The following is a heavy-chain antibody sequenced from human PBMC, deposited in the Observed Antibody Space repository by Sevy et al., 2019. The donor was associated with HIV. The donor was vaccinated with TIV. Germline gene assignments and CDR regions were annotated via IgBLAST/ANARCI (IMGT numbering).Heavy chain of an antibody. Sequence: GGSLKLSCAVSGTNFGAFAMHWVRQAPGKGLEWVAALSLQGSNKYYVDSLKGRFTVSRDNSKDTLYLQMNSLRAEDTATYYCAKDVVGGTYYIENYFYGLDVWGRGTTVTVSS. V-gene: IGHV3-30*18. CDR3: AKDVVGGTYYIENYFYGLDV. J-gene: IGHJ6*02. D-gene: IGHD3-10*01. CDR1: GTNFGAFA. CDR2: LSLQGSNK.